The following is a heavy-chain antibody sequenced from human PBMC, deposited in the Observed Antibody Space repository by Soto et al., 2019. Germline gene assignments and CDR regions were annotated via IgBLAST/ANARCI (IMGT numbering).Heavy chain of an antibody. V-gene: IGHV4-59*08. D-gene: IGHD4-17*01. CDR2: ISYIGNT. Sequence: SETLSLTCIVSGCSISNYYWIWIRQTPGKGLEWIGYISYIGNTNYKYNPSLESRVTISGDTSKNQFSLKLTSVTAADTAIYYCARFPDYGAYVAPWGQGIRVTVSS. J-gene: IGHJ5*02. CDR3: ARFPDYGAYVAP. CDR1: GCSISNYY.